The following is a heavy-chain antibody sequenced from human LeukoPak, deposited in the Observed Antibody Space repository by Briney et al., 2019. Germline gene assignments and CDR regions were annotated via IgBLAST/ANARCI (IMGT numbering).Heavy chain of an antibody. D-gene: IGHD1-26*01. CDR2: FSSDGYTT. CDR1: GFTFSNYA. J-gene: IGHJ4*02. CDR3: AKSGGSYFSTLDS. Sequence: PGGSLRLSCAVSGFTFSNYAMSWVRQAPGKGLEWVTLFSSDGYTTYYADSVKGRFTISRDNSQNTLYLQMNSLRAEDTAVYYCAKSGGSYFSTLDSWGQGTLVTVSS. V-gene: IGHV3-30*18.